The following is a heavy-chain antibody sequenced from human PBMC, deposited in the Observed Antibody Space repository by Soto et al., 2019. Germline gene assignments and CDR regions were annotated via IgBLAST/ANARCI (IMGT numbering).Heavy chain of an antibody. CDR3: AKVSHECFYVSH. CDR2: IYPGDSDT. D-gene: IGHD3-16*01. J-gene: IGHJ4*02. Sequence: ASLKISCKGSGYSFTSYWIGWVRQMPGKGLEWMGIIYPGDSDTRYSPSFQGQVTISADKSISTAYLQWSSLKASDTAMYYCAKVSHECFYVSHCGQGTLVRLSS. CDR1: GYSFTSYW. V-gene: IGHV5-51*01.